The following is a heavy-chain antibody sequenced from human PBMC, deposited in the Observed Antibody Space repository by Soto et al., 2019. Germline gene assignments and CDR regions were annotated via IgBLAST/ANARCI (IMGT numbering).Heavy chain of an antibody. CDR1: GGSFSGYY. V-gene: IGHV4-34*01. D-gene: IGHD2-15*01. J-gene: IGHJ6*02. CDR2: INHSGST. Sequence: SETLSLTCAVYGGSFSGYYWGWIRQPPGKGLEWIGEINHSGSTNYNPSLKSRDTISVDTSKNQFSLKLSSVTAADTAVYYCARGREVAAGYRCYYYGMDVWGQGTTVTVSS. CDR3: ARGREVAAGYRCYYYGMDV.